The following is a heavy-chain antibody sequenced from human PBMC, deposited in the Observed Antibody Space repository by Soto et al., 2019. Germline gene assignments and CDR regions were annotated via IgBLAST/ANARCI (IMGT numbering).Heavy chain of an antibody. V-gene: IGHV4-28*01. CDR3: ARREIQGPIDY. CDR1: GYSISSSNW. J-gene: IGHJ4*02. Sequence: QVQLQESGPGLVKPSDTLSLTCAVSGYSISSSNWWGWIRQPPGKGLEWIGYIYYSRTTYYNPSLKSRVTMSVDTAKNQFSLKLTSVTAVYTAVYYCARREIQGPIDYWGQGTLVTVSS. CDR2: IYYSRTT. D-gene: IGHD1-26*01.